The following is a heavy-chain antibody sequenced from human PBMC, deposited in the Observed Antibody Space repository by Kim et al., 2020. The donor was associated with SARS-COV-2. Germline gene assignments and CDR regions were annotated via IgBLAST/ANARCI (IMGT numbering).Heavy chain of an antibody. J-gene: IGHJ6*02. CDR1: GFTFSNAW. D-gene: IGHD2-21*02. Sequence: GGSLRLSCAASGFTFSNAWMSWVRQAPGKGLEWVGRIKSKTDGGTTDYAAPVKGRFTISRDDSKNTLYLQMNSLKTEDTAGYYCTTDLKVVVVTAILQVPYCMDVWGQGTTVTVSS. CDR3: TTDLKVVVVTAILQVPYCMDV. V-gene: IGHV3-15*01. CDR2: IKSKTDGGTT.